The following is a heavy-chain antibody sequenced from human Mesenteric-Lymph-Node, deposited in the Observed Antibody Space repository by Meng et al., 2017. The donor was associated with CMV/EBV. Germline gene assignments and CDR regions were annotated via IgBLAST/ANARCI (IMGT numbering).Heavy chain of an antibody. J-gene: IGHJ4*02. CDR1: GYTFTSYA. V-gene: IGHV1-18*01. D-gene: IGHD5-18*01. Sequence: SGYTFTSYAMNWVRQAPGQGLEWMGWISAYNGNTDFAQKLQGRVTMTTDTSTSTAYMELRSLRSDDTAVYYCARDIRYSYGRGFDYWGQGTLVTVSS. CDR2: ISAYNGNT. CDR3: ARDIRYSYGRGFDY.